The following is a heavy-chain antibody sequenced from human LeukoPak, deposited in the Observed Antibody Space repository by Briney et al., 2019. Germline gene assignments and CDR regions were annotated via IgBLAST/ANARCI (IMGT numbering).Heavy chain of an antibody. CDR3: AKVPGLSRTGYFDY. D-gene: IGHD1-1*01. Sequence: GGSLRLSCAASGFTFSSYGMHWVRQAPGKGLEWVAVIWYDGSNKYYADSVKGRFTISRDNSKNTLYLQMNSLRAEDTAVYYCAKVPGLSRTGYFDYWGQGTLVTVSS. CDR2: IWYDGSNK. V-gene: IGHV3-33*06. J-gene: IGHJ4*02. CDR1: GFTFSSYG.